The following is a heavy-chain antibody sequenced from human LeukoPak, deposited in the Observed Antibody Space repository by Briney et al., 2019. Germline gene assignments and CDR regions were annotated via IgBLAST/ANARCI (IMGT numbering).Heavy chain of an antibody. V-gene: IGHV4-59*08. D-gene: IGHD2-8*01. CDR1: GGSISSYY. CDR2: ISYSGST. Sequence: SETLSLTCTVSGGSISSYYWSWIRQPPGKGLEWIGYISYSGSTNYNPSLKSRVTISVDTSKNQLSLKLSSVTAADTAVYYCARYCTNGVCSHFDYWGQGTLVTVFS. CDR3: ARYCTNGVCSHFDY. J-gene: IGHJ4*02.